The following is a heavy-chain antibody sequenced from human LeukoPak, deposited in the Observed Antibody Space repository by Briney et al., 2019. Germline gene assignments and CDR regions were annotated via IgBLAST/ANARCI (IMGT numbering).Heavy chain of an antibody. V-gene: IGHV4-39*02. CDR2: IYYSGST. J-gene: IGHJ5*02. CDR1: GDSVSSTGYY. D-gene: IGHD2-2*02. Sequence: SETLSLTCTVSGDSVSSTGYYWGWIRQPPGKGLEWIGTIYYSGSTYYNPSLKSRVTMSEDTSRNQFSLRLSSVNAADTAVYYCARDRGLDYCSSTSCYTNGATFDPWGQGTLVTVSS. CDR3: ARDRGLDYCSSTSCYTNGATFDP.